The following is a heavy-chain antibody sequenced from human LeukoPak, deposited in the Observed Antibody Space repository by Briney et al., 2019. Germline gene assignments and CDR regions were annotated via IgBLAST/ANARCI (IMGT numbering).Heavy chain of an antibody. Sequence: SETLSLTCTVSGGSISSGSYYWSWIRQPAGKGLEWIGRIYTSGSTNYNPSLKSRVTISVDTSKNQFSLKLSSVTAADTAVYYCARGWYYYMDVWGKGTTVTVSS. CDR3: ARGWYYYMDV. D-gene: IGHD2-15*01. CDR1: GGSISSGSYY. V-gene: IGHV4-61*02. CDR2: IYTSGST. J-gene: IGHJ6*03.